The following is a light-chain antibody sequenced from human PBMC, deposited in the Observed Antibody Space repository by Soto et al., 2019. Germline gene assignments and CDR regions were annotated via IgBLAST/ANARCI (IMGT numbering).Light chain of an antibody. V-gene: IGKV3-20*01. CDR1: QSGSNDV. CDR3: QQYGSAPPRP. J-gene: IGKJ1*01. Sequence: EIVLTQSPGILSLSPGQRVTLSCRASQSGSNDVLAWYQQKPGQAPRLLIYGASTMATDVPDRFSGSGSGADFTLTISSLEPEDFAVYYCQQYGSAPPRPFGQGTKVELK. CDR2: GAS.